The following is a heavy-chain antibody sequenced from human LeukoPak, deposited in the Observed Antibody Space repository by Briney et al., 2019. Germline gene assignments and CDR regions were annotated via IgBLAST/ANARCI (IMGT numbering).Heavy chain of an antibody. V-gene: IGHV3-48*01. CDR3: ARVPLVLPFVVS. CDR1: GFTFSSYS. D-gene: IGHD3-3*01. J-gene: IGHJ5*02. Sequence: GGSLRLSCAASGFTFSSYSMNWVRQAPGKGLEWVSYISSSSSTIYYADSVKGRFTISRDNAKNSLHLQMNSLRAEDTAVYYCARVPLVLPFVVSWGQGTLVTVSS. CDR2: ISSSSSTI.